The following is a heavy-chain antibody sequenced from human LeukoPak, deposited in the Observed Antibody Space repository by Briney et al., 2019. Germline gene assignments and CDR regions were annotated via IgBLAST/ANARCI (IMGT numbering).Heavy chain of an antibody. CDR1: GFTVSSNY. Sequence: QSGGSLRLSCAASGFTVSSNYMSWVRLAPGKGLDWVSIIYSGGSTYYADSVKGRFTISRDNSKNTLYLQMNSLTAEDTAVYYCAREPPAGKWAFDIWGQGTMVTVSS. D-gene: IGHD6-25*01. V-gene: IGHV3-66*01. J-gene: IGHJ3*02. CDR2: IYSGGST. CDR3: AREPPAGKWAFDI.